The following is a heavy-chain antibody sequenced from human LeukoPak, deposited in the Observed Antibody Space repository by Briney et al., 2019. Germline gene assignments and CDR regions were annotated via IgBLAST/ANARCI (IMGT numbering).Heavy chain of an antibody. J-gene: IGHJ6*02. Sequence: PSETLSFTCTVSGGSISSYYWSWIRQPAGKGLEWIGRIYTSGSTNYNPSLKSRVTMSVDTSKNQFSLKLSSVTAADTAVYYCARVPIVAAGNYYYYYGMDVWGQGTTVTVSS. V-gene: IGHV4-4*07. CDR3: ARVPIVAAGNYYYYYGMDV. D-gene: IGHD6-13*01. CDR2: IYTSGST. CDR1: GGSISSYY.